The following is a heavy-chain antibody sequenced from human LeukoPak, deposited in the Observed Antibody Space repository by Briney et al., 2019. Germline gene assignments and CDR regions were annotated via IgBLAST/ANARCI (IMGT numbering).Heavy chain of an antibody. V-gene: IGHV1-18*01. CDR3: ARDLEGRWLQYFDY. CDR2: ISAYNGNT. CDR1: GYTFTSYG. J-gene: IGHJ4*02. D-gene: IGHD5-24*01. Sequence: ASVKVSCKASGYTFTSYGISWVRQAPGQGLEWMGWISAYNGNTNYAQKLQGRVTMTTDTSTSTAYMELRSLRSYDTAVYYCARDLEGRWLQYFDYWGQGTLVTVSS.